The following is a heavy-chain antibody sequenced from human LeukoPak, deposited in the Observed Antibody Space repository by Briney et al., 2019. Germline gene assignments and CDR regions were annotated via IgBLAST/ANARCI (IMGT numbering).Heavy chain of an antibody. D-gene: IGHD6-13*01. CDR3: ARTGIAYDY. CDR1: GGSISSGSYY. J-gene: IGHJ4*02. V-gene: IGHV4-61*02. Sequence: PSETLSLTCTVSGGSISSGSYYWRWIRQPAGKGLEWIGRIYTSGSTNYNPSLKSRVTISVDTSKNQFSLKLSSVTAADTAVYYCARTGIAYDYWGQGTLVTVSS. CDR2: IYTSGST.